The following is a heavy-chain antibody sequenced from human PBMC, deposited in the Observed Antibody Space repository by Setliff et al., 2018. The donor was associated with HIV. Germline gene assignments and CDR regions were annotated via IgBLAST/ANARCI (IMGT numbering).Heavy chain of an antibody. J-gene: IGHJ4*02. CDR2: INHSGST. D-gene: IGHD3-9*01. CDR1: GGSFSSYS. CDR3: ARVNPDILTGFGDY. Sequence: SETLSLTCAVYGGSFSSYSWSWIRQPPGKGLEWIGEINHSGSTNYNPSLKSRVTISVDTSKSQFSLKLTSVTAADTAVYFCARVNPDILTGFGDYWGQGTRVTVSS. V-gene: IGHV4-34*01.